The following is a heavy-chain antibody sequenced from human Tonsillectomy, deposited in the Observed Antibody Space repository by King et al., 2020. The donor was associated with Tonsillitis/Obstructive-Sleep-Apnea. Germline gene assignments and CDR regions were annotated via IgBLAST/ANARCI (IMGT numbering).Heavy chain of an antibody. D-gene: IGHD1-26*01. Sequence: VQLPQWGAGLLKPSETLSLTCAVYGGSFSGYYWSWIRQPPGKGLEWIGEINHSGSTNYNPSLKSRVTISVDTSKNQFSLKLSSVTAADTAVYYCASHPGGSSWARGAYYFAYWGQGTLVTVSS. CDR1: GGSFSGYY. J-gene: IGHJ4*02. CDR2: INHSGST. CDR3: ASHPGGSSWARGAYYFAY. V-gene: IGHV4-34*01.